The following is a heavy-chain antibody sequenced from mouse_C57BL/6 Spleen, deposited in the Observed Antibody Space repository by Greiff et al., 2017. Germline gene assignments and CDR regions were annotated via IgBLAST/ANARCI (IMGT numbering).Heavy chain of an antibody. CDR2: IRSKSNNYAT. J-gene: IGHJ4*01. CDR3: VRQGGYYSNYYAMDY. D-gene: IGHD2-5*01. V-gene: IGHV10-1*01. Sequence: EVNLVESGGGLVQPKGSLKLSCAASGFSFNTYAMNWVRQAPGKGLEWVARIRSKSNNYATYYADSVKDRFTISRDDSESMLYLQMNNLKTEDTAMYYCVRQGGYYSNYYAMDYWGQGTSVTVSS. CDR1: GFSFNTYA.